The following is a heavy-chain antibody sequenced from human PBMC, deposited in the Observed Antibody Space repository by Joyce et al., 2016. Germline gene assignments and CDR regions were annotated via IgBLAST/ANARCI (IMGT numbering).Heavy chain of an antibody. CDR1: GYSFTTYW. Sequence: VQLVQSGAEVNKPGESLTISCQASGYSFTTYWIGWVRQLPGKGLEWIVICSTGDSKHRYNPSFEGQVTFSVDKSTNTAYLQWSSLKASDTAIYYCTRRPAGTGAPLDFWGQGTLVTVSS. J-gene: IGHJ4*02. CDR2: CSTGDSKH. V-gene: IGHV5-51*01. CDR3: TRRPAGTGAPLDF. D-gene: IGHD3-10*01.